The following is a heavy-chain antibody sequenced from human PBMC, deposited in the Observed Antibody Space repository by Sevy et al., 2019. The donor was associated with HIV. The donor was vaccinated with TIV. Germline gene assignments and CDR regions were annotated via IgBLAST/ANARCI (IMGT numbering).Heavy chain of an antibody. V-gene: IGHV3-30*02. CDR3: AKDPTNSSGFKKKHDY. D-gene: IGHD6-19*01. Sequence: GGSLRLSCAASEFTFSSYGMHWVRQAPGKGLEWVAFIRYDGSNKYYADSVKGRFTISRDNSKNTLYLQMNSLRAEDTAVYYCAKDPTNSSGFKKKHDYWGQGTLVTVSS. CDR1: EFTFSSYG. J-gene: IGHJ4*02. CDR2: IRYDGSNK.